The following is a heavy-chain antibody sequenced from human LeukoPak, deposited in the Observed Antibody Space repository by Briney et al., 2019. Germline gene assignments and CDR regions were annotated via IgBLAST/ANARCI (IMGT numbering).Heavy chain of an antibody. J-gene: IGHJ4*02. V-gene: IGHV3-48*03. CDR1: GFTFRSYE. CDR3: AKDFTYYYDSSGYLGGDY. Sequence: PGGSLRLSCAASGFTFRSYEMNWVRQAPGKGLEWVSYISSSGKTIYYADSVKGRFTISRDNSKNTPYLQMNSLRAEDTAVYYCAKDFTYYYDSSGYLGGDYWGQGTLVTVSS. CDR2: ISSSGKTI. D-gene: IGHD3-22*01.